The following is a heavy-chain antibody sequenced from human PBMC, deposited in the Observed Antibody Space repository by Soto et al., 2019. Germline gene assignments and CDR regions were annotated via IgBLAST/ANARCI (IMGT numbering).Heavy chain of an antibody. Sequence: QVQLVESGGGVVQPGRSLRLSCAASGFTFSSYGMHWVRQAPGKGLEWVAVISYDGSNKYYADSVKGRFTISRDNSKNTLYLQMNSLRAEDTAVYYCAKGAHGVAAADFDYWCQGTLVTVSS. D-gene: IGHD6-13*01. CDR2: ISYDGSNK. J-gene: IGHJ4*02. V-gene: IGHV3-30*18. CDR3: AKGAHGVAAADFDY. CDR1: GFTFSSYG.